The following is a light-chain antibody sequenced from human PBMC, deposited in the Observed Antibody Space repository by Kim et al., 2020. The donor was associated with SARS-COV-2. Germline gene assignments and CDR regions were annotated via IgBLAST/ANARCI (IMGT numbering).Light chain of an antibody. Sequence: SQGEGATLSCRASQSVTGRFLAWYQQKPGQAPRLLIYGASTRATGIPDRFSGSGSGTDFTLTISRLEPEDFAMYYCQQYDSSVWTFGQGTKVDIK. V-gene: IGKV3-20*01. J-gene: IGKJ1*01. CDR2: GAS. CDR3: QQYDSSVWT. CDR1: QSVTGRF.